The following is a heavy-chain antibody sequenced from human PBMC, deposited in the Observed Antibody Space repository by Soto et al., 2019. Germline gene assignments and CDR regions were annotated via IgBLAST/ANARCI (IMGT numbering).Heavy chain of an antibody. CDR3: ARGIRSRSHLDY. J-gene: IGHJ4*02. V-gene: IGHV1-8*01. Sequence: GASVKVSCKASGYTFTSYDINWVRQATGQGLEWMGWMNPNSGNTGYAQKFQGRVTMTRNTSISTAYMELSSVRSEDTAVYYCARGIRSRSHLDYWGQGTLVTVSS. CDR1: GYTFTSYD. D-gene: IGHD6-6*01. CDR2: MNPNSGNT.